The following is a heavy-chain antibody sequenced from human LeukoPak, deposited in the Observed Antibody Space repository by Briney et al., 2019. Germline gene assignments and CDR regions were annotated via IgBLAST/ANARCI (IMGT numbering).Heavy chain of an antibody. CDR1: GGSISRYY. J-gene: IGHJ4*02. CDR2: IYYSGRT. D-gene: IGHD5-18*01. Sequence: SETLSLTCSVAGGSISRYYWSWIRQPPGKGLEWIGYIYYSGRTSYNPSLKSRVTISVDTSKNQFSLRLSSVTAADTAVYYCARGQKHRSGYTVTELGSGYFDYWGQGTLVTVSS. CDR3: ARGQKHRSGYTVTELGSGYFDY. V-gene: IGHV4-59*01.